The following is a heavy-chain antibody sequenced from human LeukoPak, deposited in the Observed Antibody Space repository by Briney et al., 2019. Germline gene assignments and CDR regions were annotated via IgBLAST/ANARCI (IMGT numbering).Heavy chain of an antibody. J-gene: IGHJ1*01. Sequence: ASARVSCKASGYTFTDYYMNWVRQAPGQGLEWVGWINPNSGATNYAQKFQGRVTMTRDTSITTAYMELSRLRSDDTAVYYCARGLSAEYFQHWGQGTLVTVSS. CDR3: ARGLSAEYFQH. CDR2: INPNSGAT. CDR1: GYTFTDYY. V-gene: IGHV1-2*02. D-gene: IGHD3-16*02.